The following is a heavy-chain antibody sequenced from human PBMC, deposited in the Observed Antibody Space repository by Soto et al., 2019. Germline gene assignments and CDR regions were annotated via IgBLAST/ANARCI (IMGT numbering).Heavy chain of an antibody. V-gene: IGHV3-23*01. CDR1: RFTFNTYG. CDR2: ISGSGDST. Sequence: EVQLLESGGGLVQWGGSLRLSCAASRFTFNTYGMSWVRQAPGKGMEWVSTISGSGDSTYYADSVKGRFIISRDNSRNTLYLQMNSLRAEDTAVYYCAKEGLVSSGTSAWFDPWGQGTLVTVSS. D-gene: IGHD6-13*01. CDR3: AKEGLVSSGTSAWFDP. J-gene: IGHJ5*02.